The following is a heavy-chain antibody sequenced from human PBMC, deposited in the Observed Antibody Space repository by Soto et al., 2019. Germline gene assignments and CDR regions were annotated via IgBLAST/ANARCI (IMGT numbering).Heavy chain of an antibody. V-gene: IGHV4-31*03. D-gene: IGHD3-22*01. Sequence: SETLSLTCSVSGGSVSSNIYYWTWIRQHPGKGPEWIGHIYYSGSTYYNPSLKSRVTISLDMSKNQFSLKLTSVSAADTAVYYCARGYDYDSGGYLFDYWGQGTLVTVSS. CDR1: GGSVSSNIYY. J-gene: IGHJ4*02. CDR3: ARGYDYDSGGYLFDY. CDR2: IYYSGST.